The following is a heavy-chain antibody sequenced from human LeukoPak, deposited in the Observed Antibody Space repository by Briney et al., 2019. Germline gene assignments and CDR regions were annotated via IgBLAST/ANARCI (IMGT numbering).Heavy chain of an antibody. CDR1: GYTFTSYD. D-gene: IGHD1-26*01. CDR3: ATPLARWEPEAFDY. Sequence: GASVKVSCKASGYTFTSYDINWVRQATGQGLEWMGGFDPEDGETIYAQKFQGRVTMTEDTSTDTAYMELSSLRSEDTAVYYCATPLARWEPEAFDYWGQGTLVTVSS. V-gene: IGHV1-24*01. CDR2: FDPEDGET. J-gene: IGHJ4*02.